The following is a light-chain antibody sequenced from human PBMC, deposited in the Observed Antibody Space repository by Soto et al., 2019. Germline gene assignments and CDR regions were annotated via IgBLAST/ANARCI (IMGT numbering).Light chain of an antibody. Sequence: EIVLTQSPGPLSLSPGERATLSCRASQSVSSSYLAWYQQKPGQAPRLLIYGASSRATGIPDRFSGSGSGTDFTLTISRLEPEDFAVYYCQQYGSSWTFGRGTKLELK. CDR2: GAS. J-gene: IGKJ1*01. V-gene: IGKV3-20*01. CDR3: QQYGSSWT. CDR1: QSVSSSY.